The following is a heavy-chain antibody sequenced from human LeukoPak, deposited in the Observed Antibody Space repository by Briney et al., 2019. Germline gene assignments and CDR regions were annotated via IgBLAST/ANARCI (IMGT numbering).Heavy chain of an antibody. V-gene: IGHV3-30*18. J-gene: IGHJ4*02. CDR1: GFTFSSCG. D-gene: IGHD6-13*01. CDR2: ISYDGSNK. CDR3: AKDRIAAAGTGYDY. Sequence: PGGSLRLSCAASGFTFSSCGMHWVRQAPGKGLEWVAVISYDGSNKYYADSVKGRFAISRDNSKNTLYLQMNSLRAEDTAVYYCAKDRIAAAGTGYDYWGQGTLVTVSS.